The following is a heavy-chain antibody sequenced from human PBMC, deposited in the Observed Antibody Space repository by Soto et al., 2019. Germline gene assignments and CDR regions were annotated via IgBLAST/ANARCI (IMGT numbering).Heavy chain of an antibody. V-gene: IGHV5-51*01. J-gene: IGHJ4*02. D-gene: IGHD3-10*01. CDR1: GFTFTSYW. CDR3: ARQGEGFYQRQIDF. Sequence: PGESLKISCKGSGFTFTSYWIAWVRQMPGKGPEWMGVVFPGDSDTRYSPSFQGQVTISADRSTSTAYLQWSSLKASDSAIYYCARQGEGFYQRQIDFWGQGTLVKVSS. CDR2: VFPGDSDT.